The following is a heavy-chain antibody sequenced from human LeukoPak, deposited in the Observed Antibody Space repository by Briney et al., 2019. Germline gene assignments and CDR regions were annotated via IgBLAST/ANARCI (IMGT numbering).Heavy chain of an antibody. D-gene: IGHD3-22*01. Sequence: ASVKVSCKASGYTFTNNYLHWVRQAPGQGLEWMGMIYPRDGSTIYAQKFQGRVTMTEDTSTDTAYMELSSLRSEDTAVYYCATEGSRYYYDSSGYGLAFDIWGQGTMVTVSS. V-gene: IGHV1-46*01. CDR3: ATEGSRYYYDSSGYGLAFDI. J-gene: IGHJ3*02. CDR2: IYPRDGST. CDR1: GYTFTNNY.